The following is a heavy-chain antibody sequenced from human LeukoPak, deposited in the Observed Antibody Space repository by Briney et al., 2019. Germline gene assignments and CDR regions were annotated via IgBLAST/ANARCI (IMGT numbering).Heavy chain of an antibody. CDR1: GFTFSSYS. CDR3: ARGLDYDSSGYYSDAFDI. V-gene: IGHV3-21*01. D-gene: IGHD3-22*01. J-gene: IGHJ3*02. CDR2: ISSSSSYI. Sequence: GGSLRLSCAASGFTFSSYSMNWVRQAPGKGLEWVSSISSSSSYIYYADSVKGRFIISRDNAKNSLYLQMNSLRAEDTAVYYCARGLDYDSSGYYSDAFDIWGQGTMVTVSS.